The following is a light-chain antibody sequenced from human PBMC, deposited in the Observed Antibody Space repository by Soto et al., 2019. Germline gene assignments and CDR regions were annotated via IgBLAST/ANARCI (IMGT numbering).Light chain of an antibody. CDR1: QTVDNY. CDR3: QPRSDWALT. V-gene: IGKV3-11*01. Sequence: VVLTQSPATLSLSPGERATLSCRASQTVDNYLAWYQQKPGQAPRLLIYDASNRATGIPPRFSGSGSGTDFTLTISALEPEDFAVSYCQPRSDWALTFGGGTKVE. J-gene: IGKJ4*01. CDR2: DAS.